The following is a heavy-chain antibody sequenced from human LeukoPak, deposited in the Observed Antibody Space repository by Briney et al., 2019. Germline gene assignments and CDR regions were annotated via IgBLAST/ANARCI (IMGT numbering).Heavy chain of an antibody. J-gene: IGHJ4*02. D-gene: IGHD3-10*01. V-gene: IGHV4-34*01. CDR2: IDHTGST. CDR3: ARVRGLWFGVRNDS. CDR1: GGSFSGYY. Sequence: SETLSLTCAVYGGSFSGYYWSWIRQPPGKGLEWIGEIDHTGSTHYNPSLKSRVTMSVDASKNQFSLKLTFVTAANTAVYYCARVRGLWFGVRNDSWGQGTLVTVSS.